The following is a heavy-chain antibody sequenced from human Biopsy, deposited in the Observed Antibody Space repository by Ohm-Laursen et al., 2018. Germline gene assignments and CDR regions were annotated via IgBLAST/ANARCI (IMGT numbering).Heavy chain of an antibody. CDR1: GYTLTELS. CDR2: FAPENGKT. Sequence: EASVKVSCKVSGYTLTELSMHWVRQAPGRGLEWMGGFAPENGKTIYAQKFQDRVTVAADTSTSTATMELRSLRSDDTAVYYCATKLTGYFHHWGQGTLVIVSS. D-gene: IGHD3-9*01. V-gene: IGHV1-24*01. J-gene: IGHJ1*01. CDR3: ATKLTGYFHH.